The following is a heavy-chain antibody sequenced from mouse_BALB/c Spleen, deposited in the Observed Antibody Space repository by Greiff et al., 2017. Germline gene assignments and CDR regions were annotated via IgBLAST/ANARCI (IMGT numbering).Heavy chain of an antibody. CDR1: GFSLTGYG. Sequence: VQRVESGPGLVAPSQSLSITCTVSGFSLTGYGVNWVRQPPGKGLEWLGMIWGDRSTDYNSAIKSRLSISKDNSKSQVFLKMNSLQTDDTARYCCASGGGYSYCALDYWGQGTSVTVSS. CDR3: ASGGGYSYCALDY. J-gene: IGHJ4*01. CDR2: IWGDRST. D-gene: IGHD2-3*01. V-gene: IGHV2-6-7*01.